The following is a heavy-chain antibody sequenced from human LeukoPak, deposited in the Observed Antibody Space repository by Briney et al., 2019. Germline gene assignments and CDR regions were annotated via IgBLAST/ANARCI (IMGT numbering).Heavy chain of an antibody. CDR3: ARGQNYDFWSGYAYDY. V-gene: IGHV4-39*07. J-gene: IGHJ4*02. CDR1: GGSISSSTYN. Sequence: PSETLSLTCTVSGGSISSSTYNWGRIRQPPGKGLEWIGTIYFSGDTYYNPALKSRVTISVDTSKSQFSLRLSSVTAADTAMYYCARGQNYDFWSGYAYDYWGQGTLVTVSS. D-gene: IGHD3-3*01. CDR2: IYFSGDT.